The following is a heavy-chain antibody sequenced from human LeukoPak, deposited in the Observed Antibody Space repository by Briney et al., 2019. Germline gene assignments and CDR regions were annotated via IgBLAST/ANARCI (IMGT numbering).Heavy chain of an antibody. V-gene: IGHV3-53*01. Sequence: GGSLRLSCAASGFTFSDYYMSWVRQAPGKGLEWVSVIYSGGSTYYADSVRGRFTISRDDSKNTLYLQMNSLRAEDTAVYYCARAGGATWYFDYWGQGTLVTVSS. CDR3: ARAGGATWYFDY. D-gene: IGHD1-26*01. CDR1: GFTFSDYY. J-gene: IGHJ4*02. CDR2: IYSGGST.